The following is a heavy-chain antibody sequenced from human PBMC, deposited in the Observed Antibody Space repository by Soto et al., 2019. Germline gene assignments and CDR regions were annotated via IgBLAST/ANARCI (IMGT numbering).Heavy chain of an antibody. D-gene: IGHD1-20*01. CDR2: IDATSNII. CDR3: ARDRWHANRYPGAFDI. V-gene: IGHV3-48*03. CDR1: GFTFRNFE. J-gene: IGHJ3*02. Sequence: EVQLVESGGGLVQPGGSLRLSCAASGFTFRNFEMNWVRQAPGKGLEWVSYIDATSNIIYYADSVKGRFTISRDNSKNSLSLQMNSLRAEDTAVYYCARDRWHANRYPGAFDIWGRGTMVTVSS.